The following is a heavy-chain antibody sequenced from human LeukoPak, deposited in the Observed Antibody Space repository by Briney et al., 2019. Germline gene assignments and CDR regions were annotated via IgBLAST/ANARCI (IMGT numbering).Heavy chain of an antibody. Sequence: GGSLRLSCAASGFTFSTYWMHWVRQAPGKGLVWVSYINSDGRNTTYADSVTGRFTISRDNAKNTLYLQMNSLRAEDTAVYYCARVLAQQQGYWGQGTLVTVSS. J-gene: IGHJ4*02. CDR3: ARVLAQQQGY. CDR1: GFTFSTYW. CDR2: INSDGRNT. D-gene: IGHD6-13*01. V-gene: IGHV3-74*01.